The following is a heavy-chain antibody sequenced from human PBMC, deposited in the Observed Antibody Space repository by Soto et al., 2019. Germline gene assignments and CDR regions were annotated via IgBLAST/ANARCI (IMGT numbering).Heavy chain of an antibody. J-gene: IGHJ5*02. V-gene: IGHV3-43*01. CDR3: AKASFDQGSAYPTYHWFDT. CDR2: ITWDGGRA. D-gene: IGHD3-3*01. CDR1: GFTFDDYT. Sequence: GGSLRLSCAASGFTFDDYTMYWVRQGPGKGLEWVSLITWDGGRAQYADSVKGRFTISRDNSKDSLYLQMNSLKTEDTALYYCAKASFDQGSAYPTYHWFDTWAQGTLVTVSS.